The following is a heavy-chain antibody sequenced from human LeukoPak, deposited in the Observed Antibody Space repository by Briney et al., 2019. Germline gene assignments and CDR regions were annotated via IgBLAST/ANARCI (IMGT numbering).Heavy chain of an antibody. CDR1: GGSISSSSYY. CDR2: IYYSGST. Sequence: PSETLSLTCTVSGGSISSSSYYWGWIRQPPGKGLEWIGYIYYSGSTNYNPSLKSRVTISVDTSKNQFSLKLSSVTAADTAVYYCARGARRGGLNWLDPWGQGTLVTVSS. D-gene: IGHD3-16*01. V-gene: IGHV4-61*05. CDR3: ARGARRGGLNWLDP. J-gene: IGHJ5*02.